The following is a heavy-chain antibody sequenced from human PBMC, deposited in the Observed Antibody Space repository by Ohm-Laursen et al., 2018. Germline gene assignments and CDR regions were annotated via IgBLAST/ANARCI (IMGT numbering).Heavy chain of an antibody. J-gene: IGHJ6*02. CDR1: GFTFDDYA. V-gene: IGHV3-9*01. CDR2: ISCNSGSI. D-gene: IGHD1-26*01. CDR3: AKDMNGGSYYYYGMDV. Sequence: SLRLSCAASGFTFDDYAMHWVRQAPGKGLEWVSGISCNSGSIGYADSVKGRFTISRDNAKNSLYLQMNSLRAEDTALYYCAKDMNGGSYYYYGMDVWGQGTTVTVSS.